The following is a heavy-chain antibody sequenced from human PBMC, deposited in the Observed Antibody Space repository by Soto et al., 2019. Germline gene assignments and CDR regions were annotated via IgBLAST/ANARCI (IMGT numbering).Heavy chain of an antibody. Sequence: SETLSLTCTFSGGSIISGDYYWSWIRQPPGKGLEWIGYIYYSGSTYYNPSLKSRVTISVDTSKNQFSLKLSSVTAADTAVYYCARVNIVVVPAAMQIYYYYGMDVWGQGTTVTVSS. D-gene: IGHD2-2*01. CDR2: IYYSGST. CDR3: ARVNIVVVPAAMQIYYYYGMDV. J-gene: IGHJ6*02. CDR1: GGSIISGDYY. V-gene: IGHV4-30-4*01.